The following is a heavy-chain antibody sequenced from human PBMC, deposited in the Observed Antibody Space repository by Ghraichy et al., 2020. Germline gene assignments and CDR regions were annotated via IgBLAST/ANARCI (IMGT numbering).Heavy chain of an antibody. D-gene: IGHD4-23*01. CDR3: AREIYGGEPTNWYFDL. Sequence: SQTLSLTCTVSGGSISSYYWSWIRQPPGKGLEWIGYIYYSGSTNYNPSLKSRVTISVDTSKNQFSLKLSSVTAADTAVYYCAREIYGGEPTNWYFDLWGRGTLVTVSS. CDR1: GGSISSYY. J-gene: IGHJ2*01. CDR2: IYYSGST. V-gene: IGHV4-59*01.